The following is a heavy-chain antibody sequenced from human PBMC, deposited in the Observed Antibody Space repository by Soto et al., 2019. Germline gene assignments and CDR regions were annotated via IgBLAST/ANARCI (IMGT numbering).Heavy chain of an antibody. V-gene: IGHV3-30*18. CDR2: ISYDGSNK. CDR1: GFTFSSYG. Sequence: PGGSLRLSCAASGFTFSSYGMHWVRQAPGKGLEWVAVISYDGSNKYYADSVKGRFTISRDNSKNTLYLQMNSLRAEDTAVYYCAKRVSYDILTGYYFWFDYWGQGTLVTVSS. D-gene: IGHD3-9*01. J-gene: IGHJ4*02. CDR3: AKRVSYDILTGYYFWFDY.